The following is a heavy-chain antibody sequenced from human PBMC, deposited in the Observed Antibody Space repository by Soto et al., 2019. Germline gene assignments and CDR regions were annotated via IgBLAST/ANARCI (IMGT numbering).Heavy chain of an antibody. J-gene: IGHJ4*02. CDR3: ARAAYYYGSGSYYNHFDY. CDR1: GGSFSGYY. CDR2: INHSGST. Sequence: SETLSLTYAVYGGSFSGYYWSWIRQPPGKGLEWIGEINHSGSTNYNPSLKSRVTISVDTSKNQFSLKLSSVTAADTAVYYCARAAYYYGSGSYYNHFDYWGQGTLVTVSS. D-gene: IGHD3-10*01. V-gene: IGHV4-34*01.